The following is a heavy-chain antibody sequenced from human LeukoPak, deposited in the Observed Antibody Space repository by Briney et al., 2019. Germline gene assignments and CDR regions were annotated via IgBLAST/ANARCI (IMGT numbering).Heavy chain of an antibody. J-gene: IGHJ4*02. CDR2: ISGSGDNT. D-gene: IGHD3-22*01. Sequence: PGGSLRLSCAASGFTFSSYAMSWVRQAPGKGLEWVSGISGSGDNTYYADSVKGRFTISRDNSKNTLYVQVNSLGTEDMAAYYCAKGSYYDSSGSFYFDYWGQGTLVTVSP. CDR1: GFTFSSYA. V-gene: IGHV3-23*01. CDR3: AKGSYYDSSGSFYFDY.